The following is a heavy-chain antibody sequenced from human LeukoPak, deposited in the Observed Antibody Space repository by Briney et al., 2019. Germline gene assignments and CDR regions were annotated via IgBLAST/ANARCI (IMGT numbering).Heavy chain of an antibody. V-gene: IGHV4-34*01. CDR1: GGSFSGYY. Sequence: PSETLSLTCAVYGGSFSGYYWTWIRQPPGEGLEWIGEINHSGSTNYNPSLKRRVTISVDTPKNQFSLDVSSVTAADTAVYYCARGPITSRGYYGMDVWGQGTTVTVSS. CDR3: ARGPITSRGYYGMDV. D-gene: IGHD1-20*01. CDR2: INHSGST. J-gene: IGHJ6*02.